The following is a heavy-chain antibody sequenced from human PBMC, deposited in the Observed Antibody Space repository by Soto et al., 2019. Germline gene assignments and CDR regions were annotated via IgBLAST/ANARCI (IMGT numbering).Heavy chain of an antibody. J-gene: IGHJ4*02. V-gene: IGHV3-30*18. CDR1: GFTFSSYG. CDR3: AKGASIAAAWGGY. D-gene: IGHD6-6*01. Sequence: QVQLVESGGGVVQPGRSLRLSCAASGFTFSSYGMHWVRQAPGKRLEWVAVISYDGSNKYYADSVKGRFTISRDNSKNTLYLQMNSLRAEDTAVYYCAKGASIAAAWGGYWGQGTLVTVSS. CDR2: ISYDGSNK.